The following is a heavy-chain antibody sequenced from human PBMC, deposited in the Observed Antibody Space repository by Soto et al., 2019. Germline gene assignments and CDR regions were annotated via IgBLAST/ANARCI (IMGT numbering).Heavy chain of an antibody. Sequence: QVQLQESGPGLVKPSPTLSLTCSVSGGSINSGGSYWSWIRQHPGRGLEWIGYIYYSGSSYYNPSLRGRVGLSVDMSKNQFSLKLSSMTAADTAIYYCARGWDFCSGGSCYPITFDYWGQGTLVTVSS. CDR1: GGSINSGGSY. V-gene: IGHV4-31*03. CDR3: ARGWDFCSGGSCYPITFDY. CDR2: IYYSGSS. D-gene: IGHD2-15*01. J-gene: IGHJ4*02.